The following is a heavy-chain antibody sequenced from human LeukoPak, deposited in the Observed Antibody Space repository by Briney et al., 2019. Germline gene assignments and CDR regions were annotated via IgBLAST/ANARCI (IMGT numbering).Heavy chain of an antibody. CDR1: GGSISSSNW. J-gene: IGHJ3*02. D-gene: IGHD2-2*01. Sequence: SGTLSLTCAVSGGSISSSNWWSWVRQPPGKGLEWIGEIHHSGSTNYNPSLKSRVTISVDTSKNQFSLKLSSVTAADTAVYYCARASGGYCSSTSCYGGAFDIWGQGTMVTVSS. CDR3: ARASGGYCSSTSCYGGAFDI. CDR2: IHHSGST. V-gene: IGHV4-4*02.